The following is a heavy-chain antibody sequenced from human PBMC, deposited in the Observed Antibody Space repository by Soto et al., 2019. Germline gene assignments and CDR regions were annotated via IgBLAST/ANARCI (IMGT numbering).Heavy chain of an antibody. J-gene: IGHJ4*02. Sequence: QLKLQESGPGLVKPSETLSLTCVVSGVSISGSDYYWAWIRQSPGKGLEWIGSIYYTGSTDYNPSLSSRVTISVDTSKNQLSLTLSSVTAADAAVYFCARPDRLGPIVYSSGWFFEFWGQGTLVAVSS. CDR1: GVSISGSDYY. CDR3: ARPDRLGPIVYSSGWFFEF. D-gene: IGHD6-25*01. CDR2: IYYTGST. V-gene: IGHV4-39*01.